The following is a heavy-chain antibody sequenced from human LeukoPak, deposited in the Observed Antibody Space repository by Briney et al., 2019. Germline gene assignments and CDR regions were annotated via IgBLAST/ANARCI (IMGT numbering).Heavy chain of an antibody. Sequence: PSETLSLTCTVSGVSVSTSDYYWGWICQSPVKGLEWIGDVFYTGKTNYNPSLRGRATISMDTSKNQFSLKLTYVTAADSAVYYCARVFDSWGQGTLVTVSS. CDR1: GVSVSTSDYY. CDR3: ARVFDS. J-gene: IGHJ4*02. CDR2: VFYTGKT. V-gene: IGHV4-39*07.